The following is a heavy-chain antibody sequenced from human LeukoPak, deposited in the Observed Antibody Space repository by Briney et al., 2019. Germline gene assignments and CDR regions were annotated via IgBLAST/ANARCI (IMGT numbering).Heavy chain of an antibody. Sequence: SETLSLTCTVSGGSISSYYWSWIRQPPGKGLEWIGYIYYSGSTNYNPSLQSRVTISVDTSKNQFSLKLTSVTAAGTAVYYCARATYSSGWGTSDYLGQGTLVTVSS. CDR3: ARATYSSGWGTSDY. V-gene: IGHV4-59*01. D-gene: IGHD6-19*01. J-gene: IGHJ4*02. CDR2: IYYSGST. CDR1: GGSISSYY.